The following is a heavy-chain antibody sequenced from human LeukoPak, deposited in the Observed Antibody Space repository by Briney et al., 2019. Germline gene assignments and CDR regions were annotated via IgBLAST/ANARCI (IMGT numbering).Heavy chain of an antibody. CDR3: ARDQEGFDY. CDR2: IYPRDGST. V-gene: IGHV1-46*01. J-gene: IGHJ4*02. Sequence: ASVKVSCKASGYAFTSYYIHWVRQAPGQGLEWMGMIYPRDGSTSYAQKFQGRVTVTRDTSTSTVHMELSGLRSEDTAVYYCARDQEGFDYWGQGTLVTVSS. CDR1: GYAFTSYY.